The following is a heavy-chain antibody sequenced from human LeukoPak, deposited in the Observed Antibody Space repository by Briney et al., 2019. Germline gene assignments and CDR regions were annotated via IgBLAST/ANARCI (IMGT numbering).Heavy chain of an antibody. V-gene: IGHV4-39*01. CDR3: ARLHSTHSSNS. J-gene: IGHJ4*02. Sequence: SETLSLTCTVSGDSIVSSSYYRGWIRQPPGKGLEWIGSIYSSGSTYYNPSLKSRVTISVDTSKNQFSLRLSSVTAADTAVYYCARLHSTHSSNSWGQGTLVTVSS. CDR1: GDSIVSSSYY. D-gene: IGHD6-13*01. CDR2: IYSSGST.